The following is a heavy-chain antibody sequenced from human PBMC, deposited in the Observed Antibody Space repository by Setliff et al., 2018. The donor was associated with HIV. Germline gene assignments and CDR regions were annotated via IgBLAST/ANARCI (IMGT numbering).Heavy chain of an antibody. J-gene: IGHJ4*02. CDR3: AKDDSTRDGYITIFDY. V-gene: IGHV3-33*06. CDR1: GFTFSSYG. D-gene: IGHD3-3*01. Sequence: GGSLRLSCAASGFTFSSYGMHWVRQAPGKGLEWVAVIWYDGSNKYYADSVKGRFTISRDNSKNTLYLQMNSLRVEDMAVYYCAKDDSTRDGYITIFDYWGQGTLVTVSS. CDR2: IWYDGSNK.